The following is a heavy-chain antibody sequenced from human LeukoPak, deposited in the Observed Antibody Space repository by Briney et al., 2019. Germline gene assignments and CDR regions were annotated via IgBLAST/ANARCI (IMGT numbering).Heavy chain of an antibody. CDR3: ARLRLRAFDI. D-gene: IGHD5-18*01. V-gene: IGHV4-39*01. CDR1: GGSISSSSYY. CDR2: IYYSGST. Sequence: SETLSLTCTVSGGSISSSSYYWGWIRQPPGKGLEWIGSIYYSGSTYYNPSLKSRVTISVDTFKNQFSLKLSSVTAADTAVYYCARLRLRAFDIWGQGTMVTVSS. J-gene: IGHJ3*02.